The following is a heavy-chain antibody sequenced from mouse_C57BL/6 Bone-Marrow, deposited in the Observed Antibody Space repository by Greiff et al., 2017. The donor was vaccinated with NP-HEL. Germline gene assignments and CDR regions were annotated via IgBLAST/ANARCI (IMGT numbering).Heavy chain of an antibody. CDR3: ARGTMKAY. D-gene: IGHD2-4*01. V-gene: IGHV1-82*01. CDR1: GYAFSSSW. J-gene: IGHJ3*01. Sequence: VQVVESGPELVKPGASVKISCKASGYAFSSSWMNWVKQRPGKGLEWIGRIYPGDGDTNYNGKFKGKATLTADKSSSTAYMQLSSLTSEDSAVYFCARGTMKAYWGQGTLVTVSA. CDR2: IYPGDGDT.